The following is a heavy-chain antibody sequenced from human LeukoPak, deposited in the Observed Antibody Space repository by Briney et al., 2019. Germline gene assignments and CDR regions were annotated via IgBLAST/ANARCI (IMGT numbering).Heavy chain of an antibody. D-gene: IGHD3-22*01. CDR3: ARDGFLYYYDSSGYYYDSRNWFDP. Sequence: ASVKVSCKASGYTFTSYGISWVRQAPGQGLEWMGWISAYNGNTNYAQKLQGRVTMTTDTSTSTAYMELRSLRSDDTAVYYCARDGFLYYYDSSGYYYDSRNWFDPWGQGTLVTVSS. CDR1: GYTFTSYG. V-gene: IGHV1-18*01. CDR2: ISAYNGNT. J-gene: IGHJ5*02.